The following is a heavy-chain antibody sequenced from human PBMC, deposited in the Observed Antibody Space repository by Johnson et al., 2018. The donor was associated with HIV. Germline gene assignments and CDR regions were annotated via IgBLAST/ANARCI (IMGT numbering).Heavy chain of an antibody. D-gene: IGHD3-22*01. CDR1: GFTFDDFA. CDR2: ISWNSGTI. J-gene: IGHJ3*02. Sequence: VQLVESGGGLVQPGRSLRLSCAASGFTFDDFAMHWVRQAPGKGLEWVSGISWNSGTIAYADSVKGRFPISRDNAKNSQYLQMNRLRPEDTALDSCARALPAIVVPTVAFDIWGQGTMVTVSS. CDR3: ARALPAIVVPTVAFDI. V-gene: IGHV3-9*01.